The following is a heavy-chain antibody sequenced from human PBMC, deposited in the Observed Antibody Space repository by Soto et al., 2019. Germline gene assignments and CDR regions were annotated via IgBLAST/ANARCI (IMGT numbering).Heavy chain of an antibody. J-gene: IGHJ6*03. V-gene: IGHV3-53*04. CDR2: IYSGGST. D-gene: IGHD6-19*01. CDR1: GFTVSSNY. Sequence: GSLRLSCAASGFTVSSNYMSWVRQAPGKGLEWVSVIYSGGSTYYADSVKGRFTISRHNSKNTLYLQMNSLRAGDTAVYYCAREGSSGWDPYYYYYSLDVWGKGTTVTVSS. CDR3: AREGSSGWDPYYYYYSLDV.